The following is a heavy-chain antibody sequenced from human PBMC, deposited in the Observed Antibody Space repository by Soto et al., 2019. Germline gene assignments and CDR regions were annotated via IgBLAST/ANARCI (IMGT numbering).Heavy chain of an antibody. J-gene: IGHJ6*02. V-gene: IGHV1-69*13. CDR3: ARDNGSGSYSVASYYYYYYGMDV. D-gene: IGHD3-10*01. Sequence: SVKVSCKASGGTFSSYAISWVRQAPGQGLEWMGGIIPIFGTANYAQKFQGRVTITADESTSTAYMELSSLRSEDTAVYYCARDNGSGSYSVASYYYYYYGMDVWGQGTTVTVSS. CDR2: IIPIFGTA. CDR1: GGTFSSYA.